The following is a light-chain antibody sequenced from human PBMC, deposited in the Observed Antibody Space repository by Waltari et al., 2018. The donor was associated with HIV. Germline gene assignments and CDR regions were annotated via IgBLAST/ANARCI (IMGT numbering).Light chain of an antibody. CDR3: QQSYSTPRT. Sequence: DIQMTQSPSSLSASVGDRVTITCRASQSISTYLHWYQQKPGKAPKILVYSAFNLQSGVPSRFSGSGSGTDFTLTISTLQPEDFATYYCQQSYSTPRTFGQGTKVEIK. J-gene: IGKJ1*01. CDR2: SAF. V-gene: IGKV1-39*01. CDR1: QSISTY.